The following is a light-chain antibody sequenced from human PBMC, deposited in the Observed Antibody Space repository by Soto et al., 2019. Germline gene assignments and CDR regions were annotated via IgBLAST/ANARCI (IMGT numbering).Light chain of an antibody. Sequence: EIQLTQSQSFLPASVGDRVTITSRASVGISSPLAWFQQKTGQAPNLLIYAASTLQSAVPSRFRGSGSGTEFTLTVSRLQPEDFSTYYCQQLNSYPLTFGGGTQVDI. V-gene: IGKV1-9*01. CDR3: QQLNSYPLT. CDR2: AAS. J-gene: IGKJ4*01. CDR1: VGISSP.